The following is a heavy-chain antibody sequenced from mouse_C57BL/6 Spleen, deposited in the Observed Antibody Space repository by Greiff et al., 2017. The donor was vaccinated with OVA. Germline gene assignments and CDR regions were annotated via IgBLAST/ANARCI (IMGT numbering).Heavy chain of an antibody. CDR3: ARITTVVDWYFDV. CDR2: IYPRSGNT. V-gene: IGHV1-81*01. J-gene: IGHJ1*03. Sequence: QVQLKQSGAELARPGASVKLSCKASGYTFTSYGISWVKQRTGQGLEWIGEIYPRSGNTYYNEKFKGKATLTADKSSSTAYMELRSLTSEDSAVYFCARITTVVDWYFDVWGTGTTVTVSS. CDR1: GYTFTSYG. D-gene: IGHD1-1*01.